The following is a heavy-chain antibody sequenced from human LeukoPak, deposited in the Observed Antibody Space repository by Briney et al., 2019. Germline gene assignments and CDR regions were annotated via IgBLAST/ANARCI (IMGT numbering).Heavy chain of an antibody. CDR1: GSTFSDYE. CDR3: AKNPVPNYYYYMDV. J-gene: IGHJ6*03. Sequence: GGSLRLSCAASGSTFSDYEMNWVRQAPGKGLEWVSTISGSGGSTYYADSVKGRFTISRDNSKNTLYLQMNSLRAEDTALYYCAKNPVPNYYYYMDVWGKGTTVTVSS. CDR2: ISGSGGST. V-gene: IGHV3-23*01.